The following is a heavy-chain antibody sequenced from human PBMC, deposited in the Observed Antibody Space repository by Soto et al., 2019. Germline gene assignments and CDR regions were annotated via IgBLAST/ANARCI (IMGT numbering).Heavy chain of an antibody. CDR1: GFTFSNNG. V-gene: IGHV3-23*01. D-gene: IGHD4-17*01. Sequence: GGSLRLSCAASGFTFSNNGMSWVRQAPGKGLEWVSTVSGSAASTFYADSVKGRFTISRDNAKNSLYLQMNSLRAEDTAVYYCAREYDYGDYGYDYWGQGTLVTVSS. CDR2: VSGSAAST. J-gene: IGHJ4*02. CDR3: AREYDYGDYGYDY.